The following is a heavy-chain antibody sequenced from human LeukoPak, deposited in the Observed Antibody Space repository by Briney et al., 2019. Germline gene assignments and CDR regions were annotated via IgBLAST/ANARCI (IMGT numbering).Heavy chain of an antibody. Sequence: GGSLRLSCSASGFTFTSYAMHWVRQAPGKGLEHVSAIRNNGEYTYNADSVKGRFTISRDNSKNTLYLQMISLKPEDTAVYYCVKDQRVGLSSWFVPYLYFDCWGQGALVTVSS. CDR3: VKDQRVGLSSWFVPYLYFDC. J-gene: IGHJ4*02. CDR2: IRNNGEYT. V-gene: IGHV3-64D*06. CDR1: GFTFTSYA. D-gene: IGHD6-13*01.